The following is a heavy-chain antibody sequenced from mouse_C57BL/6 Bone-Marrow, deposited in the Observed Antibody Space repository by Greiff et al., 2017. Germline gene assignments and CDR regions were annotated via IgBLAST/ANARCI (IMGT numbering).Heavy chain of an antibody. CDR1: GFNIKDYY. J-gene: IGHJ2*01. Sequence: EVKLVESGAELVKPGASVKLSCTASGFNIKDYYMHWVKQRTEQGLEWIGRIDPEDGETKYAPKFQGKATITADTSSNTAYLQLSSLTSEDTAVYYCASDYDYDSDYFDYWGQGTTLTVSS. V-gene: IGHV14-2*01. D-gene: IGHD2-4*01. CDR2: IDPEDGET. CDR3: ASDYDYDSDYFDY.